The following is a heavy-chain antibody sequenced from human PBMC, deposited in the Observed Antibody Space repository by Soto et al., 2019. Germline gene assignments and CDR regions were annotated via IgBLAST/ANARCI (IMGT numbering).Heavy chain of an antibody. CDR2: IDPSDSYT. CDR3: ARWGGRFLPSRDYYYGMDV. Sequence: GESLKISCKGSGYSFTSYWISWVRQMPGKGLEWMGRIDPSDSYTNYSPSFQGHVTISADKSISTAYLQWSSLKASDTAMYYCARWGGRFLPSRDYYYGMDVWGQGTTVTVSS. V-gene: IGHV5-10-1*01. CDR1: GYSFTSYW. J-gene: IGHJ6*02. D-gene: IGHD3-3*01.